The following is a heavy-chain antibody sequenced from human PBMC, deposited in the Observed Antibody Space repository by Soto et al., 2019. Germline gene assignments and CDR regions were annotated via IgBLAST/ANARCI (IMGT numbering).Heavy chain of an antibody. V-gene: IGHV4-59*01. J-gene: IGHJ6*02. CDR3: ARGDSSGWFYYGMDV. Sequence: PSETLSLTCTVSCGSIISYYWSWIRQPPGKGLEWIGYIYYSGSTNYNPSLKSRVTISVDTSKNQFSLKLSSVTAADTAVYYCARGDSSGWFYYGMDVWGQGTTVTVSS. CDR1: CGSIISYY. CDR2: IYYSGST. D-gene: IGHD6-19*01.